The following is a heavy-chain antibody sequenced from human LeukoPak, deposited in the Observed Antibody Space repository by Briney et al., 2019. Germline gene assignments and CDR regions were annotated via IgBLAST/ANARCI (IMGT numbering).Heavy chain of an antibody. J-gene: IGHJ1*01. CDR2: IYYSGST. CDR3: ASGGIAAAGTSEYFQH. V-gene: IGHV4-59*01. CDR1: GGSISSYY. D-gene: IGHD6-13*01. Sequence: SETLCLTCTVSGGSISSYYWSWIRQPPGKGLEWIGYIYYSGSTNYNPSLKSRVTISVDTSKNQFSLKLSSVTAADTAVYYCASGGIAAAGTSEYFQHWGQGTLVTVSS.